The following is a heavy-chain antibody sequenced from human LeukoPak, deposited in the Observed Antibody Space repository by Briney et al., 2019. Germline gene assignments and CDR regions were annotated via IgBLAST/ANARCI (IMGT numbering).Heavy chain of an antibody. D-gene: IGHD4-17*01. CDR2: ISYDGSNK. Sequence: GGSLRLSCAASGFTFSTYGMHWVRQAPGKGLERVAVISYDGSNKYYADSVKGRFTISRDNSKNTLYLQMNSLRAEDAAVYYCAKDEDYGDYGGYFDFWGQGTLVTVSS. J-gene: IGHJ4*02. V-gene: IGHV3-30*18. CDR3: AKDEDYGDYGGYFDF. CDR1: GFTFSTYG.